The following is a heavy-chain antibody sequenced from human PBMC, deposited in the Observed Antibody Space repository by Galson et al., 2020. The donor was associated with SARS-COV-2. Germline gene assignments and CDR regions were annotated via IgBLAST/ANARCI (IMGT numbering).Heavy chain of an antibody. V-gene: IGHV3-74*01. CDR3: ARGVRGSRYYDY. Sequence: YMIWVRQAPGKGPMLVSRITSDWSSTTYADSVKGRFTISRDNTMNTLYLQMGSLRAEDTAVYYCARGVRGSRYYDYWGQGTLVTVSS. CDR2: ITSDWSST. J-gene: IGHJ4*02. CDR1: Y. D-gene: IGHD3-10*01.